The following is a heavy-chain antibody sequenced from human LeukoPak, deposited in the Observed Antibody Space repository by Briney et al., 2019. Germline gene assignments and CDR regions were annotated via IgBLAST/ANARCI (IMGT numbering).Heavy chain of an antibody. CDR3: ARAHVTGVDAFDI. V-gene: IGHV3-7*01. Sequence: PGGSLRLSCAASGFTFSSYAMHWVRQAPGKGLEGVANIKKDGSEKYYVDSVKGRFTISRDNTKNSLYLEMNSLRAEDTAVYYCARAHVTGVDAFDIWGQGTMVTVSS. CDR1: GFTFSSYA. CDR2: IKKDGSEK. J-gene: IGHJ3*02. D-gene: IGHD2-21*02.